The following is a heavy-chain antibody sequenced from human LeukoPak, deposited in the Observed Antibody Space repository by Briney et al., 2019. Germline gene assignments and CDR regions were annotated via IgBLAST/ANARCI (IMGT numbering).Heavy chain of an antibody. J-gene: IGHJ4*02. Sequence: GGSLRLSCAASGFTFSSYAMSWVRQAPGKGLEWVSAISGSGGSTYYADSVKGRFTISRDNSKNTLYLQMNSLRAEDTAVYYCAKDRAPGIAGYYFDYWGQGTLVAVSS. CDR1: GFTFSSYA. D-gene: IGHD6-13*01. CDR2: ISGSGGST. V-gene: IGHV3-23*01. CDR3: AKDRAPGIAGYYFDY.